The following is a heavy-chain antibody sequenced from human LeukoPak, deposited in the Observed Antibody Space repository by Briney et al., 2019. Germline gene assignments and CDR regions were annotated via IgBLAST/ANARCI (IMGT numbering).Heavy chain of an antibody. CDR3: ARQHRDYYGSGSRGSLDY. CDR1: GYSFTSYW. J-gene: IGHJ4*02. V-gene: IGHV5-51*01. CDR2: IYPGDSDT. D-gene: IGHD3-10*01. Sequence: GESLQISCKGSGYSFTSYWIGWARRLPGKGLEWMGIIYPGDSDTRYSPSFQGQVTISADKSISTAYLQWSSLKASDTAMYYCARQHRDYYGSGSRGSLDYWGQGTLVTVSS.